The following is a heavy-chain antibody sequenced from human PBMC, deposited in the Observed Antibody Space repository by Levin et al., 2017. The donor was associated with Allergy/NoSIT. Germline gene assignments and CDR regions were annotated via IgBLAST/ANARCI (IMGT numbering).Heavy chain of an antibody. CDR2: ISDSGDNT. Sequence: SCAASGFTFYSYAMSWVRQAPGKGLEWVSGISDSGDNTYYTDSVKGRFTISRDNSKSALYLQMNSLRAEDTAVYYCAVMYFFDYWGQGTLVSVSS. CDR1: GFTFYSYA. V-gene: IGHV3-23*01. J-gene: IGHJ4*02. CDR3: AVMYFFDY.